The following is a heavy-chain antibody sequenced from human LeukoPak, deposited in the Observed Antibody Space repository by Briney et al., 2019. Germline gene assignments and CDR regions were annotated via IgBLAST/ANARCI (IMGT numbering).Heavy chain of an antibody. CDR3: VRQPSTYGISPDYVDF. V-gene: IGHV4-39*01. J-gene: IGHJ4*02. D-gene: IGHD2/OR15-2a*01. CDR2: INYSGNT. CDR1: GDSFSSTKYY. Sequence: SETLSLTCTVSGDSFSSTKYYWGWVRQPPGEGLEWIATINYSGNTYYNPSLLSRVTISVDKSKNHFSLNLTSMSATDTSVYYCVRQPSTYGISPDYVDFWGQGILVIVSS.